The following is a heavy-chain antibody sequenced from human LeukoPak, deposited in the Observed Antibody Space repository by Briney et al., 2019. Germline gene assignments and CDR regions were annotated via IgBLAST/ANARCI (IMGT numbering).Heavy chain of an antibody. D-gene: IGHD3-3*01. CDR3: ARTPWPHYDFWSGYYTPHLDY. V-gene: IGHV3-30-3*01. CDR2: ISYDGSNK. Sequence: GGSLRLSCAASGFTFSSYAMHWVRQAPGKGLEWVAVISYDGSNKYYADSVKGRFTISRDNSKNTLYLQMNSLRAEDTAVYYCARTPWPHYDFWSGYYTPHLDYWGQGTLVTVSS. J-gene: IGHJ4*02. CDR1: GFTFSSYA.